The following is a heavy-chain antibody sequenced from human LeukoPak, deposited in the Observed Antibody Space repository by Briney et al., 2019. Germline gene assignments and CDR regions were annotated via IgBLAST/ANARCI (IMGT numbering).Heavy chain of an antibody. J-gene: IGHJ5*02. CDR1: GGSISSYY. D-gene: IGHD4-17*01. CDR2: IYYSGST. CDR3: AMGTMTTVTSRGVNWFDP. Sequence: SETLSLTCTVSGGSISSYYWSWIRQPPGKGLEWIGYIYYSGSTYYNPSLKSRVTISVDTSKNQFSLKLSSVTAADTAVYYCAMGTMTTVTSRGVNWFDPWGQGTLVTVSS. V-gene: IGHV4-59*12.